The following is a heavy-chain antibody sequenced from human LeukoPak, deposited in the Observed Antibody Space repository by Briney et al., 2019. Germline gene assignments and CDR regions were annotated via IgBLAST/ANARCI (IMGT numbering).Heavy chain of an antibody. Sequence: SETLSLTCTVSGGSISSSGYYWSWIRQPAGKGLEWIGRIYSNGNTNYNPSLKSRVAISEDMSKNQFSLKLSSATAADTAVYYCARAPSGYGSGTYYSHYMDVWGTGTTVTVSS. J-gene: IGHJ6*03. V-gene: IGHV4-61*02. CDR3: ARAPSGYGSGTYYSHYMDV. D-gene: IGHD3-10*01. CDR2: IYSNGNT. CDR1: GGSISSSGYY.